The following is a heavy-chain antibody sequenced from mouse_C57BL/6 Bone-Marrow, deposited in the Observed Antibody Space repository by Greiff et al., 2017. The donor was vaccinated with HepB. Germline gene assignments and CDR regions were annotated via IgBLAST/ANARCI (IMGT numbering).Heavy chain of an antibody. CDR3: TTTAQDYAMDY. CDR2: IDPENGDT. Sequence: VQLQQSGAELVRPGASVKLSCTASGFNIKDDYMPWVKQRPEQGLEWIGWIDPENGDTEYASKFQGKATITADTSSNTAYLQLSSLTSEDTAVYYCTTTAQDYAMDYWGQGTSVTVSS. J-gene: IGHJ4*01. CDR1: GFNIKDDY. V-gene: IGHV14-4*01. D-gene: IGHD3-2*02.